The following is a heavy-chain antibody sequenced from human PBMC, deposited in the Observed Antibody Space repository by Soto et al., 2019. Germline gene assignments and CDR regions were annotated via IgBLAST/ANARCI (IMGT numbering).Heavy chain of an antibody. CDR2: IHHSGTT. J-gene: IGHJ4*02. Sequence: QVQLQESGPGLVKPSGTLSLTCAVSGGSISSINWWSWVRQPPGKGLGWIGEIHHSGTTNYNPSLKXRXTXXVDKSKNQFSLNLNSVTAADTAVYYCARYDYGSGNDYNIDYWGQGTLVTVSS. CDR3: ARYDYGSGNDYNIDY. V-gene: IGHV4-4*02. D-gene: IGHD3-10*01. CDR1: GGSISSINW.